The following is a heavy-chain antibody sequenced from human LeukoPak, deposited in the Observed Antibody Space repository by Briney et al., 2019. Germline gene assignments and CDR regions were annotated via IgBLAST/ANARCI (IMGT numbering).Heavy chain of an antibody. CDR1: GGSFSGYY. J-gene: IGHJ4*02. Sequence: SETLSLTCAVYGGSFSGYYWSWIRQPPGKGLEWIGEINHSGSTNYNPSLKSRVTISVDTSKTQFSLKLSSVTAADTAVYYCARVAFYYDSGSYFDYWGQGALVSVSS. CDR2: INHSGST. CDR3: ARVAFYYDSGSYFDY. V-gene: IGHV4-34*01. D-gene: IGHD3-10*01.